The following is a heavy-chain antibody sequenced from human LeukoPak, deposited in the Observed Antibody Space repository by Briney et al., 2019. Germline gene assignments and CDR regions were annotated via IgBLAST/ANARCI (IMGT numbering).Heavy chain of an antibody. Sequence: ASVKVSCKASGYTFTSYGISWVRQAPGQGLDWMGWISAYNGNTNYAQKLQGRVTMTTDTSTSTAYMELRSLRSDDTAVYYCARVGSAYDFWSGMGDYYYYYGMDVWGQGTTVTVSS. CDR1: GYTFTSYG. J-gene: IGHJ6*02. D-gene: IGHD3-3*01. CDR2: ISAYNGNT. V-gene: IGHV1-18*01. CDR3: ARVGSAYDFWSGMGDYYYYYGMDV.